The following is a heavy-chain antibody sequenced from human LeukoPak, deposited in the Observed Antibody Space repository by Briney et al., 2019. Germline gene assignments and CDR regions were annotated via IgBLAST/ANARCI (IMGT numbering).Heavy chain of an antibody. V-gene: IGHV3-23*01. CDR3: VKERDRGTDVADDFDL. CDR1: GFTFRDYS. J-gene: IGHJ4*02. CDR2: IARDDYT. D-gene: IGHD6-19*01. Sequence: GASLRLSCEASGFTFRDYSMAWVRQVPGGGLEWVSAIARDDYTVYPDPLKGRFTISRDNSRSTLYLQMNTLRAEDTAVYYCVKERDRGTDVADDFDLWGQGTPVTVSS.